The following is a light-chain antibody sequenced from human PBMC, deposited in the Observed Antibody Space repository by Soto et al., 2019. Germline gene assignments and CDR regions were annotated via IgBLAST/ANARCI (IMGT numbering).Light chain of an antibody. V-gene: IGLV2-23*01. CDR1: SSDIGSYNL. CDR2: EGS. J-gene: IGLJ2*01. CDR3: SSYAGSNVLVV. Sequence: QSALTQPGSVSGSPGQSITISCSGTSSDIGSYNLVSWYQQHPDKAPKVIIFEGSRLPSGVSSRFSGSKSGNTASLTISGLRPEDEADYYCSSYAGSNVLVVFGGGTKLTVL.